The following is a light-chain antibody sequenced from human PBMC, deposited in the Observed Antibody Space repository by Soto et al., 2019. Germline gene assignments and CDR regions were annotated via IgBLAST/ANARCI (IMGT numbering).Light chain of an antibody. CDR2: EGS. Sequence: QSALTQPASVSGSPGQSITISCTGTTSNVGSYNLVSWYQQHTGKAPELMIYEGSKRPSGVSTRFSGSKSGNTASLTISGLQAEDEADYYCCSYAGNTYVFGTGTKLTVL. CDR3: CSYAGNTYV. J-gene: IGLJ1*01. V-gene: IGLV2-23*01. CDR1: TSNVGSYNL.